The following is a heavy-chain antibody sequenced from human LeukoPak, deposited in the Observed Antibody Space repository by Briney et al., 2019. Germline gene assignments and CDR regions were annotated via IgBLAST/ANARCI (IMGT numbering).Heavy chain of an antibody. D-gene: IGHD1/OR15-1a*01. J-gene: IGHJ6*03. V-gene: IGHV3-30-3*01. CDR2: ISYDGSNK. CDR3: ARDRELEHTMDYYYMDV. Sequence: GGSLRLSCAASGFTFSSYAMHWVRQAPGKGLEWVAVISYDGSNKYYADSVKGRFTISRDNSKNTVYLQMNSLRAEDTAVYYCARDRELEHTMDYYYMDVWGKGTTVTVSS. CDR1: GFTFSSYA.